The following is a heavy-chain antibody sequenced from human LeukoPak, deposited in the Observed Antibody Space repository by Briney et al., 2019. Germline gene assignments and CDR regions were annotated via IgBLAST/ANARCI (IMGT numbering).Heavy chain of an antibody. Sequence: PGGSLRLSCAASGFTFSSYGMPWVRQAPGKGLEWVAVIWYDGSNKYYADSVRGRFTISRDNAKNSLYLQMNSLRAEDTAVYYCARDRSDWYFDLWGRGTLVTVSS. CDR3: ARDRSDWYFDL. D-gene: IGHD6-19*01. CDR2: IWYDGSNK. J-gene: IGHJ2*01. V-gene: IGHV3-33*01. CDR1: GFTFSSYG.